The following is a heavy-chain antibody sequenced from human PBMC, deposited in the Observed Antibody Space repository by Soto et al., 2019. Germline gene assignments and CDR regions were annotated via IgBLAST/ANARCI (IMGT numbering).Heavy chain of an antibody. J-gene: IGHJ6*02. CDR2: ISGSGGSE. CDR1: GFTFTSYA. V-gene: IGHV3-23*01. Sequence: VGSLRLSCAVSGFTFTSYAMTWVRQAPGKGLEWVSAISGSGGSEFYADSVKGRFTISRDNSKNTLYLQMTSLRAEDTALYYCAKGDTTMITDYSAMDVWGQGTTVTVSS. CDR3: AKGDTTMITDYSAMDV. D-gene: IGHD5-18*01.